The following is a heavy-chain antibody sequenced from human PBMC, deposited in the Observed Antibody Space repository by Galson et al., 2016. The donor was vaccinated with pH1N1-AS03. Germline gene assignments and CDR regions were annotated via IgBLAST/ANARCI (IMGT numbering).Heavy chain of an antibody. CDR2: ISLSGSGT. CDR3: ATPPIAASGILGGY. Sequence: SLRLSCAVSGFTFSTHAMSWVRQAPGKGLDWVSGISLSGSGTYYTDSVKGRFTISRDNSKNTLYLQMNSLRPEDTAVYCCATPPIAASGILGGYWGQGTLVTVSS. CDR1: GFTFSTHA. D-gene: IGHD6-13*01. J-gene: IGHJ4*02. V-gene: IGHV3-23*01.